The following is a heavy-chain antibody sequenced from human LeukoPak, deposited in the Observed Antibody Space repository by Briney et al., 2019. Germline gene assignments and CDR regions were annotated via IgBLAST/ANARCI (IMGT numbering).Heavy chain of an antibody. CDR3: AHSHILSPSGGGYVDY. J-gene: IGHJ4*02. V-gene: IGHV2-5*02. CDR2: VYWDGTK. D-gene: IGHD3-16*01. CDR1: GFSLSTSRVG. Sequence: SGPTLVNPTQTLTLTCTFSGFSLSTSRVGVGWIRQPPGKALEWLALVYWDGTKGYSPSLKSRLTITKDTSKNQVVLTMTNMDPVDTGTYFCAHSHILSPSGGGYVDYWGQGTLVTVSS.